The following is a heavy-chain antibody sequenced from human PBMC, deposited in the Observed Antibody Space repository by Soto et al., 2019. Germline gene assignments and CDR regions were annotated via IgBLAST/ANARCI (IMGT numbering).Heavy chain of an antibody. CDR1: GDSMNYY. D-gene: IGHD1-1*01. CDR3: ARLNGNNWFDP. CDR2: VYYTGTS. J-gene: IGHJ5*02. V-gene: IGHV4-59*01. Sequence: SETLSLTCTVSGDSMNYYWSWIRQPPGKGLEWIGFVYYTGTSGSNPSLKSRVTMSVDTSNNQFSLKLNSLTAADTAVYYCARLNGNNWFDPWGQGTLVTVSS.